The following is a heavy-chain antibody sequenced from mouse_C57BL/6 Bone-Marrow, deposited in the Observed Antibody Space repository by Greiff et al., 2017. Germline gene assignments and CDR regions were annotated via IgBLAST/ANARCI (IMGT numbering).Heavy chain of an antibody. CDR3: ARQGEVITTVVAPCTY. J-gene: IGHJ3*01. CDR2: ISSGGSYT. Sequence: EVQLVESGGDLVTPGGSLKLSCAASGFTFSSYGMSWVRQTPDKRLEWVATISSGGSYTYYPDSVKGRFTISRDNAKNTLYLQMSRLKSEYTAMYYCARQGEVITTVVAPCTYWGQGALVTVSA. V-gene: IGHV5-6*01. CDR1: GFTFSSYG. D-gene: IGHD1-1*01.